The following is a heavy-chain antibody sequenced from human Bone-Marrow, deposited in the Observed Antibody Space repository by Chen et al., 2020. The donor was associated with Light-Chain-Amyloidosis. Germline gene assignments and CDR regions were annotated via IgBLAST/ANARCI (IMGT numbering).Heavy chain of an antibody. Sequence: QVQLVQSGAEVRKPGASVKVSCKTSGYTFTAYYLHWVRQAPGEGLEWMGWINPASGGTNFAQKFQGRVTVTRDTSISTAYMELTRLRSDDADVYFCARDAASTRSKGGLGLLFYYYGMDVWGQGTTVTISS. CDR1: GYTFTAYY. CDR3: ARDAASTRSKGGLGLLFYYYGMDV. V-gene: IGHV1-2*02. D-gene: IGHD1-1*01. CDR2: INPASGGT. J-gene: IGHJ6*02.